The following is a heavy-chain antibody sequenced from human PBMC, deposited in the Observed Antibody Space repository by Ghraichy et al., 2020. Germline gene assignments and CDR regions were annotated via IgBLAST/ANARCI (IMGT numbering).Heavy chain of an antibody. D-gene: IGHD2-15*01. CDR2: INWNSGSK. V-gene: IGHV3-9*01. Sequence: GGSLRLSCVGSGFTFDDYAMHWVRQAPGKGLEWVSLINWNSGSKDYADSVKGRFTISRDNAKNSLYLEMNNLRAEDTALYYCVKDIWYCSGGRCSAGAFDIWGQGTMVTVSS. CDR3: VKDIWYCSGGRCSAGAFDI. J-gene: IGHJ3*02. CDR1: GFTFDDYA.